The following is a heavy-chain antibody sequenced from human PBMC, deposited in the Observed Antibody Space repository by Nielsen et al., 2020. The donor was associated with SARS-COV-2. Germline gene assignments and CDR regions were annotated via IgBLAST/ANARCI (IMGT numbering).Heavy chain of an antibody. CDR1: GFTFDDYA. J-gene: IGHJ6*02. D-gene: IGHD2-15*01. CDR3: AKETVVAAGMDV. V-gene: IGHV3-9*01. Sequence: SLKISCAASGFTFDDYAMHWVRQAPGKGLEWVSGISWNSGSIGYADSVKGRFTISRDNAKNSLYLQMNSLRAEDTALYYCAKETVVAAGMDVWGQGTTVTVSS. CDR2: ISWNSGSI.